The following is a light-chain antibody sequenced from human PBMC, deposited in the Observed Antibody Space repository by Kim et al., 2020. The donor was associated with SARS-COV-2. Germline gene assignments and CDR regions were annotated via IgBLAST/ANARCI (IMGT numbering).Light chain of an antibody. Sequence: QAGLTQPPSVSKGLRQTATLTCTGNSNNVGNQGVAWLQQHQGHPPKLLSYRNNNRPSGISERLSASRSGNTASLTITGLQPEDEADYYCSAWDSSLSAVVFGGGTQLTVL. CDR2: RNN. CDR1: SNNVGNQG. V-gene: IGLV10-54*01. CDR3: SAWDSSLSAVV. J-gene: IGLJ2*01.